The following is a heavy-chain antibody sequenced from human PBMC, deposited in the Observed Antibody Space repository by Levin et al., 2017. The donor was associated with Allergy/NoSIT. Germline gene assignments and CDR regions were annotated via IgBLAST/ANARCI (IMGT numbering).Heavy chain of an antibody. CDR2: INSDGTST. CDR3: AGEATSAFDM. D-gene: IGHD2-2*01. V-gene: IGHV3-74*01. J-gene: IGHJ3*02. CDR1: GFTFSSYW. Sequence: GGSLRLSCAASGFTFSSYWMHWVRQAPGKGLVWVSRINSDGTSTVYADSVEGRVTISRDNAKNTLYLQMNSLRVEDTAVYYCAGEATSAFDMWGQGTLVTVSS.